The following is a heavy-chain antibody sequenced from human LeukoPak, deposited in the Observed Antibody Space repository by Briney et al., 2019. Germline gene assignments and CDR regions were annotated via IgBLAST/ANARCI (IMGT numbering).Heavy chain of an antibody. D-gene: IGHD5-12*01. CDR1: GGSISSGSYY. CDR3: ARGLRIPPYFDY. CDR2: VYTSGST. Sequence: PSQTLSLTCTVSGGSISSGSYYWSWIRQPAGKGLEWIWRVYTSGSTNYNPSLKSRVTISVDTSKNQFSLKLSSVTAADTAVYYCARGLRIPPYFDYWGQGTLVTVSS. V-gene: IGHV4-61*02. J-gene: IGHJ4*02.